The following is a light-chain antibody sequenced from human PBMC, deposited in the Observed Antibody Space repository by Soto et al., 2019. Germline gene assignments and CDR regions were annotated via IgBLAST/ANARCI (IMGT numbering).Light chain of an antibody. CDR2: EDT. J-gene: IGLJ2*01. CDR1: SSDVGGYNY. Sequence: QSALTQPRSVSGSPGQSVTISCTGTSSDVGGYNYVSWYQQHPGKAPKLMIYEDTKRPSGVSSRFSASKSGNTASLTISGLQAEDAAGYYCCSYAGSYTLIFGGGTKLTVL. V-gene: IGLV2-11*01. CDR3: CSYAGSYTLI.